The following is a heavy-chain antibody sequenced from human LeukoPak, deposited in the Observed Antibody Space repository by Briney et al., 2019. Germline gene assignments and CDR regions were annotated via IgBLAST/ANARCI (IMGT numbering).Heavy chain of an antibody. D-gene: IGHD3-22*01. CDR3: ARHYYDSSGYSDDY. CDR1: GYTFTSYA. J-gene: IGHJ4*02. CDR2: INAGNGNT. V-gene: IGHV1-3*01. Sequence: ASVKVSCKASGYTFTSYAMHWVRQAPGQRLEWMGWINAGNGNTKYSQKFQGRVTMTRDTSTSTVYMELSSLRSEDTAVYYCARHYYDSSGYSDDYWGQGTLVTVSS.